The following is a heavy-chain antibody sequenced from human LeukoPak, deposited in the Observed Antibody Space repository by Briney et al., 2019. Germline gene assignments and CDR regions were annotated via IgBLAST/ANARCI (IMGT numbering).Heavy chain of an antibody. CDR1: GFTFSSYS. J-gene: IGHJ4*02. Sequence: GGSLRLCCAASGFTFSSYSMNWVRQAAGKGLEWVSSISSSSSYIYYADSVKGRFTISRDNAKNSLYLQMNSLRAEDTAVYYCARREVTREIDYWGQGTLVTVSS. V-gene: IGHV3-21*01. CDR3: ARREVTREIDY. CDR2: ISSSSSYI. D-gene: IGHD5-18*01.